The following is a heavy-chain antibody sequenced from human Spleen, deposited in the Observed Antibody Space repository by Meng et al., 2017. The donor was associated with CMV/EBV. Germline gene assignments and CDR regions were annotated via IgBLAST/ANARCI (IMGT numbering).Heavy chain of an antibody. CDR2: INPNNGGT. CDR1: GYTFAGYY. Sequence: ASVKVSCKASGYTFAGYYMHWVRQAPGQGLEWMGWINPNNGGTNYAQKFQGRVTMTGDTSITTAYMELSRLRSDDRALYYCARVKRYCTGGSCSSTGYYGMDVWGQGTTVTVSS. V-gene: IGHV1-2*02. J-gene: IGHJ6*02. CDR3: ARVKRYCTGGSCSSTGYYGMDV. D-gene: IGHD2-15*01.